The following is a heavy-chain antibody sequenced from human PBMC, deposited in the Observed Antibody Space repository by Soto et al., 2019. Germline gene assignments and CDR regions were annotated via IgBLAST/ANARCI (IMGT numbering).Heavy chain of an antibody. D-gene: IGHD1-1*01. CDR1: GDSISSYY. CDR2: VSNGGGT. J-gene: IGHJ3*02. Sequence: SETLSLTCTVSGDSISSYYWSWFRQPPGKGLQWIGYVSNGGGTNYNPSLWGRVTISLDTSKNQFSLRLSSVTAADTAVYYCARDNTRRGTCDIWGQGTKVTVSS. V-gene: IGHV4-59*12. CDR3: ARDNTRRGTCDI.